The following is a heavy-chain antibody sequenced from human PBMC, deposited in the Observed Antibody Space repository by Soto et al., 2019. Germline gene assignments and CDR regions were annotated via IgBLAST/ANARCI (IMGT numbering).Heavy chain of an antibody. D-gene: IGHD4-17*01. CDR2: INQDGSER. CDR3: AVYGYGVSAAAY. CDR1: GLTFSRHW. J-gene: IGHJ4*02. V-gene: IGHV3-7*03. Sequence: EVQLVESGGGLVQPGGSLRLSCTASGLTFSRHWMSWVRQAPGKGLEWVANINQDGSERYYVDSVRGRFTISRDNVENSLYLQLNSLRPEDTAVYYCAVYGYGVSAAAYWGQGTLVTVSS.